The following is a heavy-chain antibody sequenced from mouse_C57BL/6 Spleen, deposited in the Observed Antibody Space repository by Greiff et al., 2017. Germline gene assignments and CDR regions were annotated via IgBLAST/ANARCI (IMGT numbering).Heavy chain of an antibody. V-gene: IGHV1-62-2*01. Sequence: QVQLQQSGAELVKPGASVKLSCTASGYTFTEYTIHWVKQRTGQGLEWIGWFYPGSGSIKYNEKFKDKATLTADKASSTVYMELSRLTSEDSAVYFCARHEDLWDAMDYWGQGTSVTVSS. CDR2: FYPGSGSI. J-gene: IGHJ4*01. D-gene: IGHD1-1*02. CDR1: GYTFTEYT. CDR3: ARHEDLWDAMDY.